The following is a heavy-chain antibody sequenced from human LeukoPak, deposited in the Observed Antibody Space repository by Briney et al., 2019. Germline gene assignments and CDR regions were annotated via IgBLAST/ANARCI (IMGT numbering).Heavy chain of an antibody. D-gene: IGHD3-22*01. V-gene: IGHV4-39*07. J-gene: IGHJ3*02. CDR2: IYYSGST. Sequence: SETLSLTCTVSGGSISSSSYYWGWIRQPPGKGLEWIGSIYYSGSTYYNPSLKSRVTISVDTSMNQFSLKLSSVTAADTAVYYCARYYYDSSGSAFDIWGQGTMVTVSS. CDR3: ARYYYDSSGSAFDI. CDR1: GGSISSSSYY.